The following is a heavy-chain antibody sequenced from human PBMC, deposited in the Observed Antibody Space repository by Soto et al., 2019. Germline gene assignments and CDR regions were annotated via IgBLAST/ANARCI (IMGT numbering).Heavy chain of an antibody. CDR1: GGTFSSYA. V-gene: IGHV1-69*13. J-gene: IGHJ5*02. D-gene: IGHD2-2*01. CDR3: ARAGCSSTSCYLSWFDP. CDR2: IIPIFGTA. Sequence: SVKVSCKASGGTFSSYAISWVRQAPGQGLEWMGGIIPIFGTANYAQKFQGRVTITADESTSTAYMELSSLRSEDTAVYYCARAGCSSTSCYLSWFDPWGQGTMVTVSS.